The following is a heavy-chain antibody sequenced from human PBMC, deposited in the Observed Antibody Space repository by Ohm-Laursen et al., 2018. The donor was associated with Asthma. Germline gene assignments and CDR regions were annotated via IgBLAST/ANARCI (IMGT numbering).Heavy chain of an antibody. CDR3: AREMDYDSSGWAFDY. V-gene: IGHV1-69*01. Sequence: SSVKVSCKASGYTFTSYGISWVRQAPGQGLEWMGGIIPIFGTANYAQKFQGRVTITADESTSTAYMELSSLRSEDTAVYYCAREMDYDSSGWAFDYWGQGTLVTVSS. D-gene: IGHD3-22*01. CDR1: GYTFTSYG. J-gene: IGHJ4*02. CDR2: IIPIFGTA.